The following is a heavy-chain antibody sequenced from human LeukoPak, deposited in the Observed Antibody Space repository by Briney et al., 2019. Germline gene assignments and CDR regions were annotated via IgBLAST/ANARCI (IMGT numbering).Heavy chain of an antibody. Sequence: SETLSLTCTVSGDSISNYYWSWIRQPAGKGLEWIGRIYTTGSTNYNPSLKSRVTMSVDTSKNQFSLKLSSVTAADTAVYYCARVWMDTAMVFDYWGQGTLVTVSS. CDR2: IYTTGST. J-gene: IGHJ4*02. CDR3: ARVWMDTAMVFDY. D-gene: IGHD5-18*01. CDR1: GDSISNYY. V-gene: IGHV4-4*07.